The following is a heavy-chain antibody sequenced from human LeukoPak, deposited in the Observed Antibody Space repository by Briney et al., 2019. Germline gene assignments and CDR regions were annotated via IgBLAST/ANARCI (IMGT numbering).Heavy chain of an antibody. V-gene: IGHV1-18*01. CDR3: ARAKLNGSGRRYYYYMDV. CDR1: GYTFTSYD. CDR2: ISAYNGNT. J-gene: IGHJ6*03. Sequence: ASVKVSCKASGYTFTSYDINWVRQATGQGLEWMGWISAYNGNTNYAQKLRGRVTMTTDTSTSTAYMELRSLRSDDTAVYYCARAKLNGSGRRYYYYMDVWGKGTTVTVSS. D-gene: IGHD3-10*01.